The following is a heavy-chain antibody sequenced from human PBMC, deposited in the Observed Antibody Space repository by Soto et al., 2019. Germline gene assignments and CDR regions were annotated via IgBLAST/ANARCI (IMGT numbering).Heavy chain of an antibody. V-gene: IGHV4-59*01. CDR1: GGSISSYY. D-gene: IGHD5-12*01. J-gene: IGHJ4*02. CDR2: IYYSGST. CDR3: ASSGGSGYDLSLDY. Sequence: SETLSLTCTVSGGSISSYYWSWIRQPPGKGLEWIGYIYYSGSTNYNPSLKSRVTISVDTSKNQFSLKLSSVTAADTAVYYCASSGGSGYDLSLDYWGQGTLVTVS.